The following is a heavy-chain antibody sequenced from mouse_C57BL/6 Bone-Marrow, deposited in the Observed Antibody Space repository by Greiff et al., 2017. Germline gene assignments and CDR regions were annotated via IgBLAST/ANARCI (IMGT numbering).Heavy chain of an antibody. Sequence: EVKLMESGGGLVKPGGSLKLSCAASGFTFSSYTMSWVRQTPEKRLQWVAAICGGGGNTYYPDSVKGRFTISRDNDKNILYLQMSSLRSEDTALYYCSRQVTTVLATKYFDVWGTGTTVTVSS. D-gene: IGHD1-1*01. V-gene: IGHV5-9*01. CDR3: SRQVTTVLATKYFDV. CDR1: GFTFSSYT. J-gene: IGHJ1*03. CDR2: ICGGGGNT.